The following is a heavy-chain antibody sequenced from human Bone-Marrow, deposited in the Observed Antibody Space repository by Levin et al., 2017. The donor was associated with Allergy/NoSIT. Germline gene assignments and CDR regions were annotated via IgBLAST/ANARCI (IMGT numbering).Heavy chain of an antibody. D-gene: IGHD2-8*02. CDR2: ISNSGST. CDR1: GDSLTSDGYC. Sequence: ASETLSLTCTVSGDSLTSDGYCWSWIRQHPGKGLEWIGHISNSGSTKYRASLKGRVTISVDKSKNQFSLSLRSVTGADTAVYYCARDVLVTSSPDAFDIWGQGRLVIVSS. J-gene: IGHJ3*02. V-gene: IGHV4-31*03. CDR3: ARDVLVTSSPDAFDI.